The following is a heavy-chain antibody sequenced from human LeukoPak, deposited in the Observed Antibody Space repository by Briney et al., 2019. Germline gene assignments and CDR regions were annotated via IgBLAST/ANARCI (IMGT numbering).Heavy chain of an antibody. CDR1: GFTFTGYY. J-gene: IGHJ4*02. D-gene: IGHD1-20*01. CDR2: INPNSGGT. Sequence: ASVKVSCQASGFTFTGYYIHWVRQAPGQGLEWMGWINPNSGGTNYAQKFQGRVTMTRDTSIITAYMELSRLSSDDTAVYYCARDWVTGTPSVYWGQGTLVTVSS. CDR3: ARDWVTGTPSVY. V-gene: IGHV1-2*02.